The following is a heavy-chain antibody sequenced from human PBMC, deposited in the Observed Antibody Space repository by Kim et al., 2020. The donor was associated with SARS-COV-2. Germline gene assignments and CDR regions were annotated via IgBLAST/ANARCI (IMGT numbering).Heavy chain of an antibody. J-gene: IGHJ6*02. D-gene: IGHD6-13*01. V-gene: IGHV3-23*01. CDR1: GFTFSSYA. CDR3: AKDRGEGSSWRYYYYGMDV. CDR2: ISGSGGST. Sequence: GGSLRLSCAASGFTFSSYAMSWVRQAPGKGLEWVSAISGSGGSTYYADSVKGRFTISRDNSKNTLYLQMNSLRAEDTAVYYCAKDRGEGSSWRYYYYGMDVWGQGTTVTVSS.